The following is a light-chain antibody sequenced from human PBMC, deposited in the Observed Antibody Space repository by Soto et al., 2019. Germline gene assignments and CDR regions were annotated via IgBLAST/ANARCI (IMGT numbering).Light chain of an antibody. CDR2: ENN. CDR1: TSNIGNNY. V-gene: IGLV1-51*02. J-gene: IGLJ3*02. Sequence: QSVLTQPPSVSAAPGQTVTISCSGSTSNIGNNYVSWFQQLPGTAPKLLIYENNKRPSVIPDRFSGSKSGTSATLGITGLQTGDEADYYCGTWDSSLSVGVFGGGTKLTVL. CDR3: GTWDSSLSVGV.